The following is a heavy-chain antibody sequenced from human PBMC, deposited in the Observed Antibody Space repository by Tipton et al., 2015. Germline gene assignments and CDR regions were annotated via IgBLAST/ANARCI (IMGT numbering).Heavy chain of an antibody. J-gene: IGHJ4*02. V-gene: IGHV3-73*01. Sequence: SLRLSCAASGFTFSGSAMHWVRQASGKGLEWVGRIRSKANSYATAYAASVKGRFTISRDDSKNTAYLQMNNLKTEDTAVYYCSGDSLPSVRCFDSCGQGTLVTVSS. CDR3: SGDSLPSVRCFDS. CDR1: GFTFSGSA. CDR2: IRSKANSYAT. D-gene: IGHD6-13*01.